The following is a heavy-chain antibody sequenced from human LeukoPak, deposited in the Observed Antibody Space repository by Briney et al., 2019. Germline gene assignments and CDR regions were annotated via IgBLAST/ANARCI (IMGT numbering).Heavy chain of an antibody. Sequence: ASVKVSCKASGYTFTGYYMHWVRQAPGQGLEWMGWINPNSGGTNYAQKLQGRVTMTTDTSTSTAYMELRSLRSDDTAVYYCARGARRVWYSSSWYFDYWGQGTLVTVSS. CDR3: ARGARRVWYSSSWYFDY. D-gene: IGHD6-13*01. J-gene: IGHJ4*02. V-gene: IGHV1-2*02. CDR2: INPNSGGT. CDR1: GYTFTGYY.